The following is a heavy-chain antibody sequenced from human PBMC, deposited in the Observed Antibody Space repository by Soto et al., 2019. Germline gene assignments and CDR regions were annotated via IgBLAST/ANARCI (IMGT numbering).Heavy chain of an antibody. D-gene: IGHD1-26*01. J-gene: IGHJ4*02. CDR1: GFTFSSSG. CDR2: IWYDGSNK. CDR3: ARDSGTYYFDY. V-gene: IGHV3-33*01. Sequence: GALRLSCAASGFTFSSSGMHWVRQAPGKGLEWVAVIWYDGSNKYYADSVKGRFTISRDSSKNMLYLQMNSLRAEDTAVYSCARDSGTYYFDYWGQGTLVTVSS.